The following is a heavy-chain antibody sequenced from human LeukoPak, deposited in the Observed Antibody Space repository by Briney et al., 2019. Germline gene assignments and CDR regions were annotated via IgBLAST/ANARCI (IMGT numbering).Heavy chain of an antibody. CDR1: GYSFTSYW. CDR3: ARRGRFLEWTGGPWYAFDI. Sequence: GESLKISCKGSGYSFTSYWIGWVRQMPGKGLEWMGIIYPGDSDTRYSPSFQGQVTISADKSISTAYLQWSSLKASDTAMYYCARRGRFLEWTGGPWYAFDIWGQGTMVTVSS. V-gene: IGHV5-51*01. CDR2: IYPGDSDT. J-gene: IGHJ3*02. D-gene: IGHD3-3*01.